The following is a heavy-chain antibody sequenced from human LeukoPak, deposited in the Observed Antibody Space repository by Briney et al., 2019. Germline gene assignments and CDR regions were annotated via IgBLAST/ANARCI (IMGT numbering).Heavy chain of an antibody. J-gene: IGHJ4*02. CDR2: ISGSGGST. D-gene: IGHD1-26*01. Sequence: GESLRLSCAASGFTFSSYAMSWVRQAPGKGLEWVSAISGSGGSTYYADSVKGRFAISRDNSKNTLYLQMNSLRAEDTAVYYCAKMLESYDFDYWGQGTLVTVSS. V-gene: IGHV3-23*01. CDR1: GFTFSSYA. CDR3: AKMLESYDFDY.